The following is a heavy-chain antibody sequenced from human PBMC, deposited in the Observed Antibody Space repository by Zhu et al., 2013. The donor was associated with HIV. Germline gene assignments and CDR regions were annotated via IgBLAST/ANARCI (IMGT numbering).Heavy chain of an antibody. CDR3: ARVGPDYYDSSGYYYHAFDI. CDR2: IYYSGST. Sequence: QVQLQESGPGLVKPSETLSLTCTVSGGSISSYYWSWIRQPPGKGLEWIGYIYYSGSTNYNPSLKSRVTISVDTSKNQFSLKLSSVTAADTAVYYCARVGPDYYDSSGYYYHAFDIWGQGTMVTVSS. D-gene: IGHD3-22*01. CDR1: GGSISSYY. J-gene: IGHJ3*02. V-gene: IGHV4-59*01.